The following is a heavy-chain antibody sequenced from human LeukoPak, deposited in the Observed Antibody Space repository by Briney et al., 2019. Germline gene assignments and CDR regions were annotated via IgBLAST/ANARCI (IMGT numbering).Heavy chain of an antibody. Sequence: GGSLRLSCAASGFTFSSYSMNWVRQAPGKGLEWVSSISSSSSYIYYADSVKGRFTISRDNAKNSLYLQMNSLRAEDTALYYCATPGIAAAGTSRPFDYWGQGTLVTVSS. CDR2: ISSSSSYI. CDR3: ATPGIAAAGTSRPFDY. CDR1: GFTFSSYS. D-gene: IGHD6-13*01. J-gene: IGHJ4*02. V-gene: IGHV3-21*04.